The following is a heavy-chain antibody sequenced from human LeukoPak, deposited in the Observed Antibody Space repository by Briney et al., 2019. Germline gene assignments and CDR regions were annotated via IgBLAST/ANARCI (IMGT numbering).Heavy chain of an antibody. V-gene: IGHV4-59*01. CDR3: ARDRDFWSGYTH. CDR2: SYYSGNT. CDR1: GGSISSFY. Sequence: SETLSLTCTVSGGSISSFYWSWIRQPPGKGLEWIGYSYYSGNTNYNPSLKSRVTISVDMSENQFSLRLTSVTAADTAVYYCARDRDFWSGYTHWGQGTLVTVSS. J-gene: IGHJ4*02. D-gene: IGHD3-3*01.